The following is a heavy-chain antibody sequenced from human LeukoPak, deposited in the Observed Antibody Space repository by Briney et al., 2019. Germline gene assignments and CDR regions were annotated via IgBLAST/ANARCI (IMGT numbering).Heavy chain of an antibody. J-gene: IGHJ6*02. V-gene: IGHV4-34*01. Sequence: SETLSLTCAVYGGSFSGYYWSWIRQPPGKGLEWIGEINHSGSTNYNPSLKSRVTISVDTSKNQFSLKLSSVTAADTAVYYCARGPRSYCSSTSCPTHYYYYYGMDVWGQGTTVTVS. D-gene: IGHD2-2*01. CDR2: INHSGST. CDR3: ARGPRSYCSSTSCPTHYYYYYGMDV. CDR1: GGSFSGYY.